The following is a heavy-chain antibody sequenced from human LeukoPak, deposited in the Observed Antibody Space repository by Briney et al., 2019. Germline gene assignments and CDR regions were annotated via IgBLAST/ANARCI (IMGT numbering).Heavy chain of an antibody. Sequence: GGSLRLSCAASGFTFSSYNMNWVRQAPGKGLEWVSYISSSSTTIYYADSVKGRFTISRDNAKNSLYLQMNSLRTEDTAVYYCATEGAAVAPYGMDVWGQGTTVTVSS. D-gene: IGHD6-19*01. CDR3: ATEGAAVAPYGMDV. CDR1: GFTFSSYN. V-gene: IGHV3-48*04. J-gene: IGHJ6*02. CDR2: ISSSSTTI.